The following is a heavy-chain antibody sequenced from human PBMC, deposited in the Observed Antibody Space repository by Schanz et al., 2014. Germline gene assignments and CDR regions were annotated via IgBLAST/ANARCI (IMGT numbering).Heavy chain of an antibody. V-gene: IGHV3-48*04. J-gene: IGHJ4*02. Sequence: EVQLLESGGGLAQPGGSLRLSCTVSGFTVNNYAMNWVRQAPGKGLEWVSYISSSSSYTNYADSVKGRFTISRDNAKNSLYLQMNSLTAEDTAVYYCARGVRIDYWGQGTLVTVSS. CDR1: GFTVNNYA. CDR3: ARGVRIDY. D-gene: IGHD3-3*01. CDR2: ISSSSSYT.